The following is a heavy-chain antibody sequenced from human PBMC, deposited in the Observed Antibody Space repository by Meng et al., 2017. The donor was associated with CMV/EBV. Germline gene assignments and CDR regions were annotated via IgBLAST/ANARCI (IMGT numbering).Heavy chain of an antibody. Sequence: GESLKISCAASGFTFSSYWMSWVRQAPGKGLEWVANIKQDGSEKYYVDSVKGRFTISRDNAKNSLYLQMNSLRAEDTAVYYCARVGGSLPDYWGQGTLVTVSS. D-gene: IGHD1-26*01. V-gene: IGHV3-7*01. CDR1: GFTFSSYW. CDR3: ARVGGSLPDY. CDR2: IKQDGSEK. J-gene: IGHJ4*02.